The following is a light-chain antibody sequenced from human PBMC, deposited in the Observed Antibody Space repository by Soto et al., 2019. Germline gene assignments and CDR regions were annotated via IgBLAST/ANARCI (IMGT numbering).Light chain of an antibody. Sequence: DIQMTQSPSSLSASVGDRITITCRASQSISRYLNWYQHKPGKAPKLLINAASSLERGVPSRFSGGGSGTDFTLNISSLQPDDFATYYCQQANIIPPIFGGGTKVEI. CDR1: QSISRY. CDR3: QQANIIPPI. V-gene: IGKV1-39*01. CDR2: AAS. J-gene: IGKJ4*01.